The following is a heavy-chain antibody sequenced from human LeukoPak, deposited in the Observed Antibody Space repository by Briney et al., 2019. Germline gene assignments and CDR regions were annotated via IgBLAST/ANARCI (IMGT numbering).Heavy chain of an antibody. V-gene: IGHV1-46*01. CDR3: ARDRHDYGEVDP. Sequence: ASVKVSCKASGYTFTSYYMHWVRQAPGQGLEWMGVINPSGGSTNYARKFQGRVTMTRDTSTNTVYMELSSLRSEDTAVYYCARDRHDYGEVDPWGQGTLVTVSS. CDR2: INPSGGST. CDR1: GYTFTSYY. J-gene: IGHJ5*02. D-gene: IGHD4-17*01.